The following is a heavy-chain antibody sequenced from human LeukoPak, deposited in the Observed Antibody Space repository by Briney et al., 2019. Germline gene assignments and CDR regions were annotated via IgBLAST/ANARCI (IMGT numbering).Heavy chain of an antibody. J-gene: IGHJ4*02. CDR3: ARESLPAAYDY. CDR1: GGSISSGGYS. CDR2: IYHSGST. Sequence: SQTLSLTCAVSGGSISSGGYSWSWIRQPPGKGLEWIGYIYHSGSTYYNPSLKSRVTISVDRSKNQFSLKLSSVTAADTAVYYCARESLPAAYDYWGQGTLVTVSS. V-gene: IGHV4-30-2*01. D-gene: IGHD2-2*01.